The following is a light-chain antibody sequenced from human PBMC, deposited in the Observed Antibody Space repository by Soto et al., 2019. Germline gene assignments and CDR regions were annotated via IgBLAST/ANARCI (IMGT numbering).Light chain of an antibody. V-gene: IGLV1-40*01. CDR1: SSNIGAGYD. CDR3: QSYDSSLSGGV. J-gene: IGLJ3*02. Sequence: QSVLTQPPSVSGAPGQRVTISCTGSSSNIGAGYDVHWYQQVPGTAPKLLIHGNSNRPSGVPDRFSGSKSGTSASLAITGLQAEDEADYYCQSYDSSLSGGVFGGATKLTVL. CDR2: GNS.